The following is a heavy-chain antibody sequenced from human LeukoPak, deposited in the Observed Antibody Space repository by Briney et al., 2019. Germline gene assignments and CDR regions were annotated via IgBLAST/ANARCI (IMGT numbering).Heavy chain of an antibody. V-gene: IGHV4-39*01. D-gene: IGHD2-2*01. CDR3: ARQCSSTSCYLLDY. J-gene: IGHJ4*02. CDR1: GGSINTGSYY. CDR2: IYYSGST. Sequence: PSETLSLTCTVSGGSINTGSYYWGWIRQPPGKGLEWIGSIYYSGSTYSNPSLKSRVTISVDTSKNQFSLKLNSVTAADTAVYYCARQCSSTSCYLLDYWGQGTLVTVSS.